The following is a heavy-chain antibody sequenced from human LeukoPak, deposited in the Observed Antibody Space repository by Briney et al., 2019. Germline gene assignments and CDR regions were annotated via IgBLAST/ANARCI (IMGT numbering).Heavy chain of an antibody. Sequence: LETLSLTCTVSGGSICSYNSSWGRQTPGKGRWCVGYIYYSVGTNYTPSLQSRVTISVDTSKNQFSLKLSSVTAAATAVYYCARSIAAQSDEDAFDIWGQGTMVTVPS. D-gene: IGHD6-13*01. J-gene: IGHJ3*02. CDR2: IYYSVGT. CDR1: GGSICSYN. CDR3: ARSIAAQSDEDAFDI. V-gene: IGHV4-59*08.